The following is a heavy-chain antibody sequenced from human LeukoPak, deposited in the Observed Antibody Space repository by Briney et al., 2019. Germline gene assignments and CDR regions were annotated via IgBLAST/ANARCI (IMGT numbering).Heavy chain of an antibody. CDR2: ILYDGSNK. V-gene: IGHV3-30*01. CDR3: ARVVAGSVYNCGMDV. D-gene: IGHD6-19*01. J-gene: IGHJ6*02. Sequence: PGGSLRLSCAASGFTFSTYVMHWVRQAPGKGLQWVAVILYDGSNKYYADSVKGRFIISRDNSKNTLYQQMNSLTAEDTAVYYCARVVAGSVYNCGMDVWGQGTTVTVSS. CDR1: GFTFSTYV.